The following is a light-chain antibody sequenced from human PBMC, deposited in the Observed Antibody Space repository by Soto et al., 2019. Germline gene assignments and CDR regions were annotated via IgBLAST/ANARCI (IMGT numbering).Light chain of an antibody. CDR1: QGISNTY. CDR3: QQFGGSSRT. J-gene: IGKJ1*01. CDR2: GAS. Sequence: ILLTQSPDTLSFSPVEKATLSCSASQGISNTYLAWYQQKPGQAPRLLIYGASFRATGIPDRFTGSGSGTDFTLTITRLEPEDFAVYYCQQFGGSSRTFGQGTKVDI. V-gene: IGKV3-20*01.